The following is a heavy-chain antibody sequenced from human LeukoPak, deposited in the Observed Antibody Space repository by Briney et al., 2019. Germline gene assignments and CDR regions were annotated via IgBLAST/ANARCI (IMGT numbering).Heavy chain of an antibody. D-gene: IGHD2-15*01. CDR3: AHRKGCCSGGNCYPHFDY. Sequence: ESGPTLVNPTQTLTLTCTFSGFSLSTSGVGVGWIRQPPGKALEWLALIYWDDDKRYSPSLKSRLTITRDTSKNHVFLTMTNVGPVDTATYYCAHRKGCCSGGNCYPHFDYWGQGTLVTVSS. CDR2: IYWDDDK. J-gene: IGHJ4*02. CDR1: GFSLSTSGVG. V-gene: IGHV2-5*02.